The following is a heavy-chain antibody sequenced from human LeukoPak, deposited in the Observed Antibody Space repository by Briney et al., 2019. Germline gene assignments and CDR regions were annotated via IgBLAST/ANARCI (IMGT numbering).Heavy chain of an antibody. CDR1: GFTVSSNY. V-gene: IGHV3-53*01. CDR2: IYSGGGA. Sequence: GGSLRLSCAASGFTVSSNYMSWVRQAPGKGLECVSVIYSGGGAYYADSVKGRFTISRDNSKNTLYLQMNSLRAEDTAVYYCARDAYTSYYFDYWGQGTLVTVSS. CDR3: ARDAYTSYYFDY. D-gene: IGHD3-16*01. J-gene: IGHJ4*02.